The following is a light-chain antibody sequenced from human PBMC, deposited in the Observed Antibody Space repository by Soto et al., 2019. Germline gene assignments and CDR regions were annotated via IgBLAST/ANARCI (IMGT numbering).Light chain of an antibody. Sequence: EIVMTQSPATLSVSPGERATLSCRASRSVSSNLAWFQQKPGQAHRLLIYGASTRATGIPARFSGSGSGTEFTLTISSLQSEDCAVYYCQQYYNWPPYTFGQGTKLEIK. CDR3: QQYYNWPPYT. V-gene: IGKV3-15*01. CDR2: GAS. CDR1: RSVSSN. J-gene: IGKJ2*01.